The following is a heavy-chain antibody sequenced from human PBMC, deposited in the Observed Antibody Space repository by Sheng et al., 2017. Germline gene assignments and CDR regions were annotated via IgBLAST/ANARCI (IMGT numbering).Heavy chain of an antibody. CDR2: INNDGATI. CDR1: GFTFSTYE. CDR3: ARDLLGSRDY. Sequence: EVQLVESGGGLVQPGGSLRLSCAGSGFTFSTYEMNWVRQAPGKGLEWVSHINNDGATIYYADSVKGRFTISRDNAKNSLYLQMNSLRAEDTAVYYCARDLLGSRDYWGQGTLVTVSS. J-gene: IGHJ4*02. V-gene: IGHV3-48*03. D-gene: IGHD2-15*01.